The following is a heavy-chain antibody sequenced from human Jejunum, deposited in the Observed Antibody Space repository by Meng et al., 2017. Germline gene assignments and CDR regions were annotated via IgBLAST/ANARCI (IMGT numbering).Heavy chain of an antibody. V-gene: IGHV4-61*03. D-gene: IGHD5-24*01. J-gene: IGHJ4*02. Sequence: VRLRASGPGLVSPSETLSLTCTVSGGSVGSGFYYWSWIRQPPGKGLEWIGYISDSGTTNYNPSLKSRVTMSVDTSKNHFSLKLTSVTAADTAVYFCARDSETYPTYFDYWGQGTLVTVSS. CDR1: GGSVGSGFYY. CDR2: ISDSGTT. CDR3: ARDSETYPTYFDY.